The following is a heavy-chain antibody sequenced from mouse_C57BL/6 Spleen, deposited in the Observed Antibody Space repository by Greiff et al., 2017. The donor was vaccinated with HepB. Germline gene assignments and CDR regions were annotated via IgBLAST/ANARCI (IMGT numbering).Heavy chain of an antibody. D-gene: IGHD1-1*01. CDR1: GFTFSDYG. V-gene: IGHV5-17*01. CDR2: ISSGSTTI. CDR3: ARLHYYGSLYAMDY. J-gene: IGHJ4*01. Sequence: EVNVVESGGGLVKPGGSLKLSCAASGFTFSDYGMHWVRQAPEKGLEWVAYISSGSTTIYYADTVKGRFTISRDNAKNTLFLQMTSLRSEDTAMYYCARLHYYGSLYAMDYWGQGTSVTVSS.